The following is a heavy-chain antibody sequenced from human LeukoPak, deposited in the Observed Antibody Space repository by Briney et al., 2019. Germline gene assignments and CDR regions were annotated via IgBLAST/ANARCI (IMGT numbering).Heavy chain of an antibody. V-gene: IGHV4-39*02. Sequence: SETLSLTCTVSGGSISSSSYYWGWIRQPPAKGLKWNGSIYYSGTTYYNPSLKSRVTISVDTSKNQVSLKLSSVTAADTAVYYCARDWATVTELDYWGQGTLVSVSS. CDR1: GGSISSSSYY. CDR2: IYYSGTT. CDR3: ARDWATVTELDY. D-gene: IGHD4-17*01. J-gene: IGHJ4*02.